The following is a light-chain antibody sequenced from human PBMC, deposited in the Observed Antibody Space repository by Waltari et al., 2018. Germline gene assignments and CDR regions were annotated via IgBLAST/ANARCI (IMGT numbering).Light chain of an antibody. CDR3: MQSLYLPLT. CDR1: QSLRHSDGKTY. CDR2: ELS. J-gene: IGKJ4*01. Sequence: EIVMTQTPLSLSVTPGQPASISCKSSQSLRHSDGKTYLYWYLVKPGQSPRLVMDELSRPMSGGPDRFSGSGSGTDFTLKISRVEAEDVGIYYCMQSLYLPLTFGGGTKVEIK. V-gene: IGKV2-29*02.